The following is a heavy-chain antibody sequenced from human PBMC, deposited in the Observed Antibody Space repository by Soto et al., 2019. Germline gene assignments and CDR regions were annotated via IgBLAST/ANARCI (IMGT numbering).Heavy chain of an antibody. Sequence: QVQLVQSGAEVKKPWSSVKVSCKASGGTFSSYAISWVRQAPGQGLEWMGGIIPILGTANYAQKFQGRVTITADESTSTAYMELSSVRSEDKAVYYCARDGGDGDYVVLYYYGMDVWGQGTTVTVSS. CDR3: ARDGGDGDYVVLYYYGMDV. D-gene: IGHD4-17*01. CDR2: IIPILGTA. CDR1: GGTFSSYA. V-gene: IGHV1-69*01. J-gene: IGHJ6*02.